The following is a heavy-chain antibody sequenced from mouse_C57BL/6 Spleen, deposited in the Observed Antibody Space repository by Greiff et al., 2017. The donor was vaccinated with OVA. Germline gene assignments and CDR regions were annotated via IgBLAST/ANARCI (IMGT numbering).Heavy chain of an antibody. J-gene: IGHJ3*01. V-gene: IGHV1-9*01. CDR1: GYTFTGYW. Sequence: VMLVESGAELMKPGASVKLSCKATGYTFTGYWIEWVQQRPGHGLEWIGEILPGSGSTNYNEKFKGKATFTADTSSNTADMQLSSLTTEDSAIYYCASPYYYGSSYWFAYWGQGTLVTVSA. CDR3: ASPYYYGSSYWFAY. D-gene: IGHD1-1*01. CDR2: ILPGSGST.